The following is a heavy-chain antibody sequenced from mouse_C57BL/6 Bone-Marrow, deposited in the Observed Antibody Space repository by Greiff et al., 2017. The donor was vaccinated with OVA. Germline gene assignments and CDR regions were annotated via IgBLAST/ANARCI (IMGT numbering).Heavy chain of an antibody. D-gene: IGHD2-5*01. Sequence: VHLVESGAELARPGASVKLSCKASGYTFTSYGISWVKQRTGQGLEWIGEIYPRSGNTYYNEKFKGKATLTADKSSSTAYMELRSLTSEDSAVYFCARPYYSNHWYFDVWGTGTTVTVSS. CDR3: ARPYYSNHWYFDV. CDR2: IYPRSGNT. V-gene: IGHV1-81*01. CDR1: GYTFTSYG. J-gene: IGHJ1*03.